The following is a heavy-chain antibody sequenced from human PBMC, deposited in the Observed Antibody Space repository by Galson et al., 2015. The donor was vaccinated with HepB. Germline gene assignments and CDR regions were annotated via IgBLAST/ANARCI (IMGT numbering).Heavy chain of an antibody. Sequence: SLRLSCAASGFAFSSYAMSWVRQTPGKGLEWVSSITGSGGSTYYADSVKGRFTISREISKNTLFLQMNSLRAEDTAVYYCAKDIYRGYDPGVYYFDYWGQGTLVTVSS. CDR1: GFAFSSYA. V-gene: IGHV3-23*01. CDR2: ITGSGGST. CDR3: AKDIYRGYDPGVYYFDY. D-gene: IGHD5-12*01. J-gene: IGHJ4*02.